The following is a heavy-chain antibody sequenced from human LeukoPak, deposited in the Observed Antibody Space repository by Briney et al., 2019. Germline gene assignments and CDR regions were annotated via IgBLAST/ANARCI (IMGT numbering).Heavy chain of an antibody. V-gene: IGHV3-23*01. CDR2: ISSSGGST. Sequence: PGGSLRLSCAASGFTFSSYAMSWVRQAPGKGLEWVSAISSSGGSTYYADSVKGRFTISRDNSKNTLYLQMNSLRAEDTAVYYCAKIVTMVRGVIKNYYYGMDVWGQGTTVTVSS. J-gene: IGHJ6*02. CDR3: AKIVTMVRGVIKNYYYGMDV. CDR1: GFTFSSYA. D-gene: IGHD3-10*01.